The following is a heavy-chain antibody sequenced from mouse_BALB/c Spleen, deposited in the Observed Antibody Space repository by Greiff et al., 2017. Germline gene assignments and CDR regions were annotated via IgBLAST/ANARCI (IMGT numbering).Heavy chain of an antibody. Sequence: VQLKQSGPGLVKPSQSLSLTCTVTGYSITSDYAWNWIRQFPGNKLEWMGYISYSGSTSYNPSLKSRISITRDTSKNQFFLQLNSVTTEDTATYYCAYAMDYWGQGTSVTVSS. CDR2: ISYSGST. CDR3: AYAMDY. J-gene: IGHJ4*01. CDR1: GYSITSDYA. V-gene: IGHV3-2*02.